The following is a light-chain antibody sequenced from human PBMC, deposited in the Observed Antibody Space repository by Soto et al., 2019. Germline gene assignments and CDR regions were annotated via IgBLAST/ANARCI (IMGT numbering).Light chain of an antibody. CDR1: SSDVGGYNY. V-gene: IGLV2-14*01. CDR3: SSYTSSSPYV. Sequence: QSVLTQPASVCGCPGQSITISCTGTSSDVGGYNYVSWYQQHPGKAPKLMIYEVSNRPSGVSNRFSGSKSGNTASLTISGLQAEDEADYYCSSYTSSSPYVFGTGTKVTVL. J-gene: IGLJ1*01. CDR2: EVS.